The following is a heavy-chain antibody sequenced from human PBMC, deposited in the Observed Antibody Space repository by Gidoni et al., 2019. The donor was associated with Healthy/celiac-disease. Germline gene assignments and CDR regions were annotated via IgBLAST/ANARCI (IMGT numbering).Heavy chain of an antibody. CDR3: ARDSRAGYSYEYYYYGMDV. V-gene: IGHV1-69*01. J-gene: IGHJ6*02. D-gene: IGHD5-18*01. CDR2: IIPIFGTA. Sequence: QVQLVQAGAEVKKQGSSVKVSCKASGGTVSRDAISWVRQAPGEGLEWMGGIIPIFGTANYAQEFQGIVTITADESTSTAYIDLSSLRSEDTAVYYCARDSRAGYSYEYYYYGMDVWGQGTTVTVSS. CDR1: GGTVSRDA.